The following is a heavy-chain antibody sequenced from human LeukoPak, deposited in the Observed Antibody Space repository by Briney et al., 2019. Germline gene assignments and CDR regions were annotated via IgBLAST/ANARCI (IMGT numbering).Heavy chain of an antibody. Sequence: AGGSLRLSCGASGFTFSNCAMTWVRQAPGKRLEWVSTISGSGGSTTYADSVKGRFTVSRDNSKSTMFLQMNSLRAEDTALYYCAKLPLPTAYRGWFDPWGQGTLVTVSS. V-gene: IGHV3-23*01. CDR3: AKLPLPTAYRGWFDP. D-gene: IGHD2-21*01. J-gene: IGHJ5*02. CDR2: ISGSGGST. CDR1: GFTFSNCA.